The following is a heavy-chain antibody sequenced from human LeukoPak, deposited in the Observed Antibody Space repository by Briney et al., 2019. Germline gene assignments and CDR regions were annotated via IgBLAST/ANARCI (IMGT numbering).Heavy chain of an antibody. Sequence: GRSLRLSCAASGFTFDDYAMHWVRQAPGKGLEWVSGISWNSGSIGYADSVKGRFTISRDNAKNSLYLQMNSLRAEDTAVYYCARVTVGYYDFWSGYSGYFDYWGQGTLVTVSS. CDR1: GFTFDDYA. D-gene: IGHD3-3*01. J-gene: IGHJ4*02. V-gene: IGHV3-9*01. CDR3: ARVTVGYYDFWSGYSGYFDY. CDR2: ISWNSGSI.